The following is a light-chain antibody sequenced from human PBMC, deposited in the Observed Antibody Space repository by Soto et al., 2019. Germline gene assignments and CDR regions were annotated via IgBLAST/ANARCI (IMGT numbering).Light chain of an antibody. V-gene: IGKV3-20*01. CDR3: QQYGSSPWT. J-gene: IGKJ1*01. CDR1: QSVSSSY. Sequence: IALTQSPGTLSLSPGERATLSCRASQSVSSSYLAWYPQKPGQAPRLLIYGASSRATGIPDRLSGSGSGTDFTLTISRLEPEDLAVYYCQQYGSSPWTFGQGTKVDIK. CDR2: GAS.